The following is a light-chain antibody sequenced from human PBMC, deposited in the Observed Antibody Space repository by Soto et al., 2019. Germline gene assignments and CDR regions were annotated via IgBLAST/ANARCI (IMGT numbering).Light chain of an antibody. CDR2: DAS. CDR1: QSISDW. V-gene: IGKV1-5*01. CDR3: QQYNSPSKT. Sequence: DIQMTQSPSTLSASVGGRVTITCLASQSISDWLAWYQQKPGRAPKLLIYDASILESGVPSRFGGSGSGTDFALTISSLQPDDFETYYCQQYNSPSKTFGPGTKVDIK. J-gene: IGKJ1*01.